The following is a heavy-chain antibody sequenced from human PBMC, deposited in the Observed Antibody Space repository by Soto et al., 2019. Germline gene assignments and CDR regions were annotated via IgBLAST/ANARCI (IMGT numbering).Heavy chain of an antibody. Sequence: QVQLVQSGAEVKKPGSSVKVSCKASGGSFSSYAISWVRQAPGQGLEWMGGIIPIFGTANYAQKFQGRVTITADESTSTTYMELSSLRSEDTAVYYCARVDSSIAARHYYDGMDVWGQGTTVTVSS. J-gene: IGHJ6*02. CDR2: IIPIFGTA. CDR1: GGSFSSYA. CDR3: ARVDSSIAARHYYDGMDV. D-gene: IGHD6-6*01. V-gene: IGHV1-69*01.